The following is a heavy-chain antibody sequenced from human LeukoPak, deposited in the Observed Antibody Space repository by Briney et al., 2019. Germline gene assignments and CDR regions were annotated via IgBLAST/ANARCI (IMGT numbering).Heavy chain of an antibody. CDR3: GRDLKVDGSSGYYAFDI. D-gene: IGHD6-19*01. CDR2: DYYSGSS. J-gene: IGHJ3*02. V-gene: IGHV4-59*12. CDR1: GGSITDYY. Sequence: SETLSLTCTVSGGSITDYYWGWIRQPPGKGLEWIGYDYYSGSSNYHPSLKSRVTISVDTSKNQLSLKMSSVSAADTAVYYCGRDLKVDGSSGYYAFDIWGQGTMVTVSS.